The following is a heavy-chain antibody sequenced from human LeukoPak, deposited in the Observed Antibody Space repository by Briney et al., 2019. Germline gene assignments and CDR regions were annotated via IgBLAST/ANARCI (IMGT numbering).Heavy chain of an antibody. D-gene: IGHD6-19*01. J-gene: IGHJ4*02. CDR3: ARVASSGGWYPSHFDY. CDR2: INQDGTET. V-gene: IGHV3-7*05. Sequence: GGSLRLSCSHSEFSFSDYWMTWVRQAPGKGLEWVANINQDGTETFSVDSVMGRFTISRDNAKNSLFLQMNSLRPEDTAVYYCARVASSGGWYPSHFDYWGQGTLVTVSS. CDR1: EFSFSDYW.